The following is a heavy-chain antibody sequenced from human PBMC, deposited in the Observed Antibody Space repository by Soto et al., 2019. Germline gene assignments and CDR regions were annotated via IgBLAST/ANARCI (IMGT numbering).Heavy chain of an antibody. CDR2: THYSGST. CDR1: GGSISSYY. V-gene: IGHV4-59*08. CDR3: ARHDTLHGDYEY. D-gene: IGHD4-17*01. J-gene: IGHJ4*02. Sequence: QVQLQESGPGLVKPSETLSLTCTVSGGSISSYYWSLIRQPPGKGLEWIGYTHYSGSTNYNPSLKSRVTISVDTSKNQFSLNLSSVTAADTAVYYSARHDTLHGDYEYWGQGTLVTVSS.